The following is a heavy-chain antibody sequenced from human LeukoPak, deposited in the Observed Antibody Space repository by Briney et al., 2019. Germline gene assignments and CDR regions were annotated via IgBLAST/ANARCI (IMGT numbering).Heavy chain of an antibody. J-gene: IGHJ4*02. D-gene: IGHD3-3*01. Sequence: PSETLSLTCTVSGGSISSYYWSWIRQPPGKGLEWIGYIYTSGSTNYNPSLKSRVTISVDTSKNQFSLKLSSVTAADTAVYYCARGYDFWSGYPFDYWGQGTLVTVSS. V-gene: IGHV4-4*09. CDR2: IYTSGST. CDR1: GGSISSYY. CDR3: ARGYDFWSGYPFDY.